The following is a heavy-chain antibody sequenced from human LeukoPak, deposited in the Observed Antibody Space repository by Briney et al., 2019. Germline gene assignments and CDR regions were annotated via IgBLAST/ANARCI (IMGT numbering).Heavy chain of an antibody. D-gene: IGHD2/OR15-2a*01. V-gene: IGHV4-39*07. J-gene: IGHJ2*01. Sequence: SETLSLTCTVSGGSISSSSYYWGWIRQPPGKGLEWIGEISHRGSTNYNPSLKSRVTISIDTSKNQFSLNLISVTAADTAVYYCARAFHNWYFDLWGRGTLVTVSS. CDR2: ISHRGST. CDR1: GGSISSSSYY. CDR3: ARAFHNWYFDL.